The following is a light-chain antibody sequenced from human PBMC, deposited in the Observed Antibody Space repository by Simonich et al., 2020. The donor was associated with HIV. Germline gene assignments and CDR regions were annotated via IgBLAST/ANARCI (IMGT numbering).Light chain of an antibody. Sequence: IQLTQSPSSLSASVGDRVTITCRASQGISSALAWYQQKPGKAPKLLINTAYRLESGVPSRFSGSGSGTEYTLTISSLQPEDFATYYCQQYYSSLLTFGGGTKVEIK. CDR1: QGISSA. V-gene: IGKV1-NL1*01. CDR3: QQYYSSLLT. CDR2: TAY. J-gene: IGKJ4*01.